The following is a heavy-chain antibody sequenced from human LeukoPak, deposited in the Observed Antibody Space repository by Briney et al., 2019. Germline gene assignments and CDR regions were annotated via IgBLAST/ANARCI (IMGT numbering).Heavy chain of an antibody. Sequence: ETLSLTCAVYGGSFSGYYWSWIRQPPGKGLEWFGEINHSGSTNYNPSLKSRVTISVDTSKNQCSLKLSSVTAADTAVYYCARGPPRYYYDSSGYHGEYYFDYWGQGTLVTVSS. D-gene: IGHD3-22*01. V-gene: IGHV4-34*01. CDR2: INHSGST. CDR3: ARGPPRYYYDSSGYHGEYYFDY. CDR1: GGSFSGYY. J-gene: IGHJ4*02.